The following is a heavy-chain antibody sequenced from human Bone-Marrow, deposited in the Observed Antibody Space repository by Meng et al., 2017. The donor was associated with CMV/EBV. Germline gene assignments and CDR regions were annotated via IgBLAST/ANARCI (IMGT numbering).Heavy chain of an antibody. Sequence: GESLKISCAASGFTFSSYGMHWVRQAPGKGLEWVAFIRYDGSNKYYADSVKGRFTISRDNSKNTLYLQMNSLRAEDTAVYYCAKDSYDYGGYWGQGTLVTGSS. CDR1: GFTFSSYG. J-gene: IGHJ4*02. D-gene: IGHD4-17*01. V-gene: IGHV3-30*02. CDR3: AKDSYDYGGY. CDR2: IRYDGSNK.